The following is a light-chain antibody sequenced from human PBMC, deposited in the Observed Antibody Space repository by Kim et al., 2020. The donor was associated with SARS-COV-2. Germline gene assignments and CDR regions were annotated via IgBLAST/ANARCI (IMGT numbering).Light chain of an antibody. V-gene: IGKV1-33*01. CDR1: QDIRNF. J-gene: IGKJ2*01. Sequence: SASVGDRVTITCQASQDIRNFLNWFQHKPGKAPKLLIYDASTLGAGVPSRFSGSGSGTDFTFTISSLQPEDIATYYCQHFDSLPYTVGQGTKLEIK. CDR3: QHFDSLPYT. CDR2: DAS.